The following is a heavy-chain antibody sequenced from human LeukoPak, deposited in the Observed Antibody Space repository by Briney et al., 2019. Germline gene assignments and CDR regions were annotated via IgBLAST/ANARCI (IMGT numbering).Heavy chain of an antibody. CDR3: ARERNNDFDY. D-gene: IGHD2-8*01. V-gene: IGHV4-59*02. CDR2: IYYSGST. J-gene: IGHJ4*02. CDR1: GGSVSSY. Sequence: KPSETLSLTCTVSGGSVSSYWSWIRQPPGTGLEWIGYIYYSGSTKYNPSLKSRVTISVDTSKNQFSLKLSSVTAADTAVYYCARERNNDFDYWGQGTLVTVSS.